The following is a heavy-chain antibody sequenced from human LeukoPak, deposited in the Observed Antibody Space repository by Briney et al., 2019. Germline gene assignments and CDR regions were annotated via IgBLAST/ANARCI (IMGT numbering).Heavy chain of an antibody. J-gene: IGHJ5*02. CDR2: IYYSGST. Sequence: LETLSLTCTVSGGSISSYYWSWIRQPPGKGLEWIGYIYYSGSTNYNPSLKSRVTISIDTSKNQFSLKLRSVTAADTAVYYCARERLPHDFPNGFDPWGQGTLVTVSS. CDR1: GGSISSYY. V-gene: IGHV4-59*01. D-gene: IGHD4-11*01. CDR3: ARERLPHDFPNGFDP.